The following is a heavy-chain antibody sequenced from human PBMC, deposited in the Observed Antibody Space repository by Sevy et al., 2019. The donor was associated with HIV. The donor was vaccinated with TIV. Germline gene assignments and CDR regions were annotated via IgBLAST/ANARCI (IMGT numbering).Heavy chain of an antibody. CDR3: AKDRLWFGELSWCFDL. CDR2: ISGSGDST. CDR1: GFTFSSYA. D-gene: IGHD3-10*01. Sequence: GGSLRLSCAASGFTFSSYAMGWVRQAPGKGLEWVSAISGSGDSTYYADSVKGRFTISRDNSQNTLYLQMHSLRAEDTAVYYCAKDRLWFGELSWCFDLRGRGTLVTVSS. J-gene: IGHJ2*01. V-gene: IGHV3-23*01.